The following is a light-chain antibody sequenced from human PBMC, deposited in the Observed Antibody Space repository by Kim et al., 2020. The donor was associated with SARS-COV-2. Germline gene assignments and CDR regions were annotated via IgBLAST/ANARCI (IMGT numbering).Light chain of an antibody. CDR3: QHYGTSPYT. CDR2: GAS. Sequence: LSTGDGATLPWEPGQRLSASSLAWYQQRPGQSPRLLIYGASTRAPGIPDRFSGSGSGTDFTLTISRLEPEDFAVYFCQHYGTSPYTFGRGTKLEI. J-gene: IGKJ2*01. CDR1: QRLSASS. V-gene: IGKV3-20*01.